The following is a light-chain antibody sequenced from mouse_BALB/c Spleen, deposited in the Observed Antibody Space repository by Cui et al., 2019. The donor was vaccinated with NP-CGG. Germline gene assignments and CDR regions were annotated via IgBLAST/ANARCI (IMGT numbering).Light chain of an antibody. J-gene: IGKJ1*01. CDR1: QNINVW. V-gene: IGKV10-94*01. CDR2: KAS. Sequence: DIQMNQSPSSLSASLGDTITITCHASQNINVWLSWYQQKPGNIPKLLIYKASNLHTGVPSRFSGSGSGTGFTLTISSLQPEDIATYYCQQGQSCPRTFSGGTKLEIK. CDR3: QQGQSCPRT.